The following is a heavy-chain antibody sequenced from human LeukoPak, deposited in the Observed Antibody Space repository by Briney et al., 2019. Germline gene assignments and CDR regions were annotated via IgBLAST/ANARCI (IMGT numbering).Heavy chain of an antibody. CDR1: GFNFTNYW. J-gene: IGHJ4*02. D-gene: IGHD3-10*01. CDR3: ARDGPRGAFDY. V-gene: IGHV3-7*01. CDR2: TKQDGSEK. Sequence: GGSLRLSCGASGFNFTNYWMSWVRQAPGQGLEWVANTKQDGSEKNYVDSAKGRFTISRDNAKNSLYLQMNSLRAEDTAVYYCARDGPRGAFDYWGQGTLVTVSS.